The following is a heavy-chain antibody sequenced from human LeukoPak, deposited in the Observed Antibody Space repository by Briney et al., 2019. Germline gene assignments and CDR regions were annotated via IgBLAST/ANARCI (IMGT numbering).Heavy chain of an antibody. D-gene: IGHD3-22*01. CDR1: GYSISSGYY. V-gene: IGHV4-38-2*02. J-gene: IGHJ2*01. Sequence: SETLSLTCTVSGYSISSGYYWGWIRQPPGKGLEWIGSFYHSGSTYHNPSLKSRVSISVDTSKNQFSLKLSSVTAADTAVYYCARKTGDSSGYYHDWYFDLWGRGTLVTVSS. CDR2: FYHSGST. CDR3: ARKTGDSSGYYHDWYFDL.